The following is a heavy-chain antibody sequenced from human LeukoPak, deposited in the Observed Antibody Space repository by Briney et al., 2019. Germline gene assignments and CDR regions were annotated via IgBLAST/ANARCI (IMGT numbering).Heavy chain of an antibody. V-gene: IGHV1-69*04. D-gene: IGHD2-2*02. CDR3: ARDPHCSSTSCYTRGDDWFDP. Sequence: ASVKVSCKASGGTFSSYTISWVRQAPGQGLEWMGRIIPILGIANYAQKFQGRVTITADKSTSTAYMELSSLGSEDTAVYYCARDPHCSSTSCYTRGDDWFDPWGQGSLVTVSS. CDR1: GGTFSSYT. CDR2: IIPILGIA. J-gene: IGHJ5*02.